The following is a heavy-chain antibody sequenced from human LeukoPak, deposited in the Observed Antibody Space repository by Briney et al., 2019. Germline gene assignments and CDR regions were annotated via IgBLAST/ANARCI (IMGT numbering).Heavy chain of an antibody. CDR3: TSQPMGYCSSTSCDYYYYYMDV. D-gene: IGHD2-2*01. Sequence: GGSLRLSCAASGFTFSNAWMSWVRQAPGKGLEWVGRIKSKTDGGTTDYAAPVKGRFTISRDDSKNTLYLQMNSLKTEDTAVYYCTSQPMGYCSSTSCDYYYYYMDVWGKGTTVTVSS. CDR2: IKSKTDGGTT. CDR1: GFTFSNAW. J-gene: IGHJ6*03. V-gene: IGHV3-15*01.